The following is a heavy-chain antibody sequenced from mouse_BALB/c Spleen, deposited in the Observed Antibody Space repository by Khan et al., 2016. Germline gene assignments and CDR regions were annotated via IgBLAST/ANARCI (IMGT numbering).Heavy chain of an antibody. CDR1: GFSIQDTY. V-gene: IGHV14-3*02. J-gene: IGHJ2*01. Sequence: VQLQQPGAELVKPGASVKLSCTASGFSIQDTYIHWVRQRPEQGLDWIGRIDPPNDNTKYDPKFKGKATITADTSSNTAYLQLNSLTYEDTAVYYCARMYYGDYWGQGTTLTVSA. CDR2: IDPPNDNT. CDR3: ARMYYGDY.